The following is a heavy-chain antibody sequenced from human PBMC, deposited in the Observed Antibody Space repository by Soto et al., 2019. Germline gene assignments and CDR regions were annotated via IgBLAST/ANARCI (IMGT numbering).Heavy chain of an antibody. V-gene: IGHV4-59*01. J-gene: IGHJ4*02. CDR2: IYYSGIT. Sequence: SETLSLTCTVSGGSISSYYWSWIRQPPGKGLEWIGYIYYSGITNYNPSLKSRVTISVDTSQNQFSLKLSSVTAADTAVYYCARGRGYLNFDYWGQGTLVTVSS. D-gene: IGHD2-15*01. CDR3: ARGRGYLNFDY. CDR1: GGSISSYY.